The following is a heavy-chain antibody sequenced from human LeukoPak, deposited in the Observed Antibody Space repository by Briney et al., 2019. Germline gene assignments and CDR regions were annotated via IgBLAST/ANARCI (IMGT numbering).Heavy chain of an antibody. CDR1: GFTFSSYA. J-gene: IGHJ4*02. CDR2: ISSGGSYE. CDR3: AKRGIVIRAVIIIGFHKEAYYFDY. D-gene: IGHD3-10*01. Sequence: GGSLRLSCAASGFTFSSYAMHWVRQAPGKGLEWVSIISSGGSYEYYADSVKGRFIISRDTSKNTVYLQMNSLRVEDTAVYFCAKRGIVIRAVIIIGFHKEAYYFDYWGQGILVTVSS. V-gene: IGHV3-30*07.